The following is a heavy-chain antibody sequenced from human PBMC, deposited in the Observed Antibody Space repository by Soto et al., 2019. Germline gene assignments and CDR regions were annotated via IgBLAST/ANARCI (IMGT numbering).Heavy chain of an antibody. Sequence: SETLSLTCAVSSGSISSSKWWSWVRQPPGKGLEWIGEIYHSGSTNYNPSLKSRVTISVDKSKNQFSLKLSSVTAADTAVYYCARGVPAAMAYYFDYWGQGTLVTVSS. D-gene: IGHD2-2*01. CDR3: ARGVPAAMAYYFDY. CDR2: IYHSGST. CDR1: SGSISSSKW. J-gene: IGHJ4*02. V-gene: IGHV4-4*02.